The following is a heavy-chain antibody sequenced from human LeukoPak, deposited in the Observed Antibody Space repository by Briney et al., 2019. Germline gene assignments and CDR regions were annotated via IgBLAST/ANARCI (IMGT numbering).Heavy chain of an antibody. CDR1: GYTFTSHA. V-gene: IGHV1-18*01. CDR3: ARDLAGIVGVTAWFDP. J-gene: IGHJ5*02. Sequence: ASVKVSCMASGYTFTSHAISWMRQAPGQGLEWMGWISTYNANTNYAQKLQGRVTMTTDTSTNTVYMELRSLRFDDTAVYYCARDLAGIVGVTAWFDPWGQGTLVTVSS. CDR2: ISTYNANT. D-gene: IGHD1-26*01.